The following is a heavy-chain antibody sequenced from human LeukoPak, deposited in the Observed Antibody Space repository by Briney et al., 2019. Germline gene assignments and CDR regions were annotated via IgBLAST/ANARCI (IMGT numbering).Heavy chain of an antibody. J-gene: IGHJ4*02. CDR1: GFTFSNYG. V-gene: IGHV3-21*01. CDR2: ISIGLNM. CDR3: ASLITMVRGAIDY. Sequence: PGGSLTLSCAASGFTFSNYGMNWVRQGPGKGLEWISTISIGLNMCYAESRRGRVTISRDNAKNSLYLQMNRLRAEDTAVYYCASLITMVRGAIDYWGQGTLVTVSS. D-gene: IGHD3-10*01.